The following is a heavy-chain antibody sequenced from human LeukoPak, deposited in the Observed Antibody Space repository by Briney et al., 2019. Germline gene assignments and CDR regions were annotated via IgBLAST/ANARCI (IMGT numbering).Heavy chain of an antibody. D-gene: IGHD1-14*01. Sequence: MPSETLSLTCTVSGGSISSGGYYWSWIRQHPGKGLEWIAYIYYSGSTYYNPSLKSRVTISVDTSKNQFSLKLSSVTAADTAVYYCAREGHETTGIIDFWGQGIVVTVSS. CDR3: AREGHETTGIIDF. V-gene: IGHV4-31*03. J-gene: IGHJ4*02. CDR1: GGSISSGGYY. CDR2: IYYSGST.